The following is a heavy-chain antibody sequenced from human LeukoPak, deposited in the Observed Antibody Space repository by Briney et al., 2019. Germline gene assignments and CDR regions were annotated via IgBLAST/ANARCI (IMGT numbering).Heavy chain of an antibody. CDR1: GFTFSGSA. Sequence: GGSLRLSCAASGFTFSGSAMHWVRQASGKGLEWVGRIRSKANSYATTYSESVKGRFTISRDDSKNTAYLQMNSLKTEDTAVYYCAKDSQTSWSSSWLWLLDSWGQGTPVTVSS. CDR3: AKDSQTSWSSSWLWLLDS. D-gene: IGHD6-13*01. CDR2: IRSKANSYAT. J-gene: IGHJ4*02. V-gene: IGHV3-73*01.